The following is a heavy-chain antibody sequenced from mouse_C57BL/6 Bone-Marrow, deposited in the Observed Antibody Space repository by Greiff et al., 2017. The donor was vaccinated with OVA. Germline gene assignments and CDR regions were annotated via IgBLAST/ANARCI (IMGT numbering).Heavy chain of an antibody. CDR1: GFNIKDDY. D-gene: IGHD1-1*01. Sequence: VQLQQSGAELVRPGASVQLSCTASGFNIKDDYMHWVKQRPEQGLEWIGWIDPENGDTAYASTFQGKATITADTSSNTAYLQLSSLTSEDTAVYYCTTSTPCSCGSSYWYFDVWGTGTTVTVSS. J-gene: IGHJ1*03. CDR3: TTSTPCSCGSSYWYFDV. V-gene: IGHV14-4*01. CDR2: IDPENGDT.